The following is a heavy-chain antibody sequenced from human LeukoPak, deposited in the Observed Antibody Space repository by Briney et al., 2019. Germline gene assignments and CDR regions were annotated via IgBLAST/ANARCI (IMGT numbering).Heavy chain of an antibody. J-gene: IGHJ1*01. CDR2: INHSGST. CDR3: ARGRRRVTMIVVTYFQH. D-gene: IGHD3-22*01. V-gene: IGHV4-34*01. Sequence: SETLSLTCAVYGGSFSGYYWSWIRQPPGKGLGWIGEINHSGSTNYNPSLKSRVTISVDTSKNQFSLKLSSVTAADTAVYYCARGRRRVTMIVVTYFQHWGQGTLVTVSS. CDR1: GGSFSGYY.